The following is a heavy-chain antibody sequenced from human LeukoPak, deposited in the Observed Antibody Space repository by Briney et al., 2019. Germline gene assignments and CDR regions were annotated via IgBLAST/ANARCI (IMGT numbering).Heavy chain of an antibody. CDR1: GYTFTGYY. J-gene: IGHJ5*02. Sequence: ASVKVSCKASGYTFTGYYMHWVRRAPGQGLEWMGRINPNSGGTNYAQKFQGRVTMTRDTSISTAYMELSRLRSDDTAVYYGARGPLYYYDGSSRRPWGQGTLVTVSS. CDR3: ARGPLYYYDGSSRRP. D-gene: IGHD3-22*01. CDR2: INPNSGGT. V-gene: IGHV1-2*06.